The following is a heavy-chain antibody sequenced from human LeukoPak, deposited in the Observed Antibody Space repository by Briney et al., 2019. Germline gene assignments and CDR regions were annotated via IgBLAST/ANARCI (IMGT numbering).Heavy chain of an antibody. Sequence: GASVKVSCKASGYTFTGYYMHWVRQAPEQGPEWMGWINPISGGTKYAQKFQGRVTMTRDTSSSTAYMELSRLRSDDTAVYYCARAECSSGSCSNDYWGQGTLVTVSS. J-gene: IGHJ4*02. CDR2: INPISGGT. CDR3: ARAECSSGSCSNDY. D-gene: IGHD2-15*01. V-gene: IGHV1-2*02. CDR1: GYTFTGYY.